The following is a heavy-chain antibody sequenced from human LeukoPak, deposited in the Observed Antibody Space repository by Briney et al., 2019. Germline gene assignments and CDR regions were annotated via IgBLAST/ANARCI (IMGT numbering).Heavy chain of an antibody. V-gene: IGHV3-53*01. J-gene: IGHJ6*03. CDR2: IYAGGNI. CDR3: ARDRQGGSYKDYYMDV. D-gene: IGHD1-26*01. CDR1: GFTVKSNH. Sequence: GDSLRLSCAASGFTVKSNHMSWVRQAPGKGLEWVGAIYAGGNIYYADSVMGRFDISRDNSKNTLYLQMHSLRPVDMAVYFCARDRQGGSYKDYYMDVWGKGATVTVSS.